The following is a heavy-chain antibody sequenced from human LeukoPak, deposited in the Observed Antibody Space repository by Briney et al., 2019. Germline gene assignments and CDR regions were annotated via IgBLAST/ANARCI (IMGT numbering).Heavy chain of an antibody. CDR3: ARRVRSRYWFDP. CDR1: GGSFSGYY. V-gene: IGHV4-34*01. D-gene: IGHD2-2*01. CDR2: INHSGST. J-gene: IGHJ5*02. Sequence: SETLSLTCAVYGGSFSGYYWSWIRQPPGKGLEWIGEINHSGSTNYNPSLKSRVTISVDTSKNQFSLKLSSVTAADTAVYYCARRVRSRYWFDPWGQGTLVTVSS.